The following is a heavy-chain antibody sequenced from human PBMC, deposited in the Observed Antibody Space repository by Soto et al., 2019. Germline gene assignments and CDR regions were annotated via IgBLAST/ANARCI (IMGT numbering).Heavy chain of an antibody. CDR1: GSTFSSYL. CDR3: AKGRYCSGGSCYSYYYYYGMDV. J-gene: IGHJ6*02. Sequence: GGSLRLSCAASGSTFSSYLMSWVRQSPGKGLEWVANIKQDGSEKYYVDSVKGRFTISRDNAKNSLYLQMNSLRAEDTAVYYCAKGRYCSGGSCYSYYYYYGMDVWGQGTTVTVSS. CDR2: IKQDGSEK. V-gene: IGHV3-7*01. D-gene: IGHD2-15*01.